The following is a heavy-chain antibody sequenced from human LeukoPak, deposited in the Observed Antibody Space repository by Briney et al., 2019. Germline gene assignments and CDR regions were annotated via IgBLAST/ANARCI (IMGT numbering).Heavy chain of an antibody. CDR1: GFTVSSSY. D-gene: IGHD6-19*01. CDR2: IYSGGST. J-gene: IGHJ4*02. V-gene: IGHV3-53*01. CDR3: AKKRVAVAGTHYFDY. Sequence: GGSLRLSCAASGFTVSSSYMSWVRQAPGKGLEWVSVIYSGGSTYYADSVKGRFTISRDNSKNTLYLQMNSLRAEDTAVYYCAKKRVAVAGTHYFDYWGQGTLVTVSS.